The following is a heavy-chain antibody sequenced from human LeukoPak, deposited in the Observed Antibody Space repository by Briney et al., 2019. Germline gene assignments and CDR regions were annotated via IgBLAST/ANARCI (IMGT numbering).Heavy chain of an antibody. CDR3: ASYTRYGDYGNYYYYMDV. D-gene: IGHD4-17*01. Sequence: ASVKVSCKASGYTFTSYDINWVRQATGQGLEWMGWMNPNSGNTGYAQKFQGRVTMTRNTSISTAYMELSSLRSEDTAVYYCASYTRYGDYGNYYYYMDVWGKGTTVTISS. CDR1: GYTFTSYD. CDR2: MNPNSGNT. J-gene: IGHJ6*03. V-gene: IGHV1-8*01.